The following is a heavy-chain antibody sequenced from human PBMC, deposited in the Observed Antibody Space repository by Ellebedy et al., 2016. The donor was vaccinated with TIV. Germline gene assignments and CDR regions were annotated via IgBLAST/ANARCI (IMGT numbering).Heavy chain of an antibody. Sequence: PGGSLRLSCAASGFTFSSYGMHWVRQAPGKGLEWVAVIWYDGSNKYYADSVKGRFTISRDNSKNTLYLQMNSLRVEDTAVYYCARESGYYGSGSLGPDYWGQGTLVTVSS. CDR3: ARESGYYGSGSLGPDY. J-gene: IGHJ4*02. CDR1: GFTFSSYG. CDR2: IWYDGSNK. V-gene: IGHV3-33*01. D-gene: IGHD3-10*01.